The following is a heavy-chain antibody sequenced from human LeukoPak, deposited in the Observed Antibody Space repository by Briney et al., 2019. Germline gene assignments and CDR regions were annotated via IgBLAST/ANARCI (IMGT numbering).Heavy chain of an antibody. V-gene: IGHV4-34*01. CDR1: GGSFSGYY. J-gene: IGHJ6*03. Sequence: PSETLSLTCAVYGGSFSGYYWSWIRQPPGKGLEWIGEINHSGSTNYNPSLKSRVTISVDTSKNQFSLKLSSVTAADTAVYYCARLGSNYYYYMDVWGKGTTVTVSS. CDR3: ARLGSNYYYYMDV. D-gene: IGHD2-8*01. CDR2: INHSGST.